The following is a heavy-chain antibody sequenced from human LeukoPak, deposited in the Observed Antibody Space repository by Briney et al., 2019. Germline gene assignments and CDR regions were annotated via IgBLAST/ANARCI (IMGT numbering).Heavy chain of an antibody. CDR3: ARGRRTMIVVVILLSAAFDI. Sequence: SETLSLTCTVSGYSISSGYYWGWIRQPPGKGLEWIGIIYHSGSTYYNPSLKSRVTISVDTSKNQFSLKLSSVTAADTAVYYCARGRRTMIVVVILLSAAFDIWGQGTMVTVSS. J-gene: IGHJ3*02. D-gene: IGHD3-22*01. V-gene: IGHV4-38-2*02. CDR2: IYHSGST. CDR1: GYSISSGYY.